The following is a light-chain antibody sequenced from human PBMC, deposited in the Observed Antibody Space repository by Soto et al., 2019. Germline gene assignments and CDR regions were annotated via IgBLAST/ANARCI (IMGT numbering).Light chain of an antibody. V-gene: IGKV3D-15*01. CDR2: GAS. CDR3: QQYYSFPWT. CDR1: QSVSSN. Sequence: EIVMTQSPATLSVSPGERVTLSCRASQSVSSNLAWYQQKPGQAPRLLIYGASSRATGIPDRFSGSGSGTDFTLTISRLEPEDFATYYCQQYYSFPWTFGQGTKVDIK. J-gene: IGKJ1*01.